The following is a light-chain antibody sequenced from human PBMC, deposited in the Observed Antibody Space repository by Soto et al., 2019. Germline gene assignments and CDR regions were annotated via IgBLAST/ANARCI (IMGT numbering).Light chain of an antibody. CDR2: GAS. J-gene: IGKJ4*01. Sequence: VMTQSPATLSVPPGARAPLSCRASQNVGGSLAWYRQKPGQAPSLLVYGASTRATGIPARFSGSGSGTEFTLTISSLQSDDFAVYYCQQRSNWPPLTFGGGTKVDI. CDR1: QNVGGS. V-gene: IGKV3-15*01. CDR3: QQRSNWPPLT.